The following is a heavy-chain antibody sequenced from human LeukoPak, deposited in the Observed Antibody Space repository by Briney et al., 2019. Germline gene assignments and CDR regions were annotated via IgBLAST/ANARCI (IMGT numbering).Heavy chain of an antibody. D-gene: IGHD5-18*01. J-gene: IGHJ6*02. V-gene: IGHV1-69*04. Sequence: SVKVSCKASGGTFSSYAISWVRQAPGQGLEWMGRIIPILGIANYAQKFQGRVTITADKSTSTAYMELSSLRSEDTAVYDCARDKVDTAMVGYYGMDVWGQGTTVSVSS. CDR1: GGTFSSYA. CDR3: ARDKVDTAMVGYYGMDV. CDR2: IIPILGIA.